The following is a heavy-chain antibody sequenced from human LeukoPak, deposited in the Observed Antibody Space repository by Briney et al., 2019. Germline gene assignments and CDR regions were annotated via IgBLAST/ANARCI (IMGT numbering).Heavy chain of an antibody. CDR3: ARAYYESSAYRHAVYFDY. CDR1: GYTFNSSY. Sequence: ASVTVSCTASGYTFNSSYMHWVRQAPGQGLEWMGIINPSDDSTRYAQKFQGRVTMTKDTSTNTVYMHLNSLSSDDTALYYCARAYYESSAYRHAVYFDYWGQGTLVTVSS. V-gene: IGHV1-46*02. J-gene: IGHJ4*02. CDR2: INPSDDST. D-gene: IGHD3-22*01.